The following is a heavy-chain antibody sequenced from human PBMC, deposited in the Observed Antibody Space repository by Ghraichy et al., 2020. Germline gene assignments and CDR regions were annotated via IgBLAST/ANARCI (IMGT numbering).Heavy chain of an antibody. CDR1: GFSFSSCA. Sequence: GGSLRLSCAASGFSFSSCAMHWVRQAPGKGLEWVAVIWNDGTSKNDADSVKGRFTISRDNSKNTLYLQMNSLRAEDTALYYCAKRGVQGTWSIDYWGQGTLVTVSS. V-gene: IGHV3-30*02. J-gene: IGHJ4*02. CDR2: IWNDGTSK. CDR3: AKRGVQGTWSIDY. D-gene: IGHD2-8*02.